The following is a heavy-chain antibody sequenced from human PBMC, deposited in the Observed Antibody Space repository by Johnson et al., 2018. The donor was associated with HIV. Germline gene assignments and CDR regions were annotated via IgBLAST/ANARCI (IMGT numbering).Heavy chain of an antibody. CDR3: TRRSPYDAFDI. V-gene: IGHV3-66*02. J-gene: IGHJ3*02. Sequence: VQLVESGGGLVQHGGSLRLSCSASGFTVSSNYMSWVRQAPGKGLESVSVVYSGGTTHYADSVKGRSTISRDNSKNTLYLQMNSLRAEDTAVYYCTRRSPYDAFDIWGQGTMVTVSS. CDR2: VYSGGTT. CDR1: GFTVSSNY.